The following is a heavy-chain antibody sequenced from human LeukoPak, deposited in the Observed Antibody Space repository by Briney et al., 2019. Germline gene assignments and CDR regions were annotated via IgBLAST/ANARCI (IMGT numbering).Heavy chain of an antibody. CDR2: ISGSGGST. CDR1: GFTFSSYA. D-gene: IGHD5-24*01. J-gene: IGHJ4*02. Sequence: PGGSLRLSCATSGFTFSSYAMSWVRQAPGKGLEWVSVISGSGGSTYYADSVKGRFTISRDTSKNTLYLQMNSLRADDTAVYYCARGEMVQVYWGQGTLVTVSS. V-gene: IGHV3-23*01. CDR3: ARGEMVQVY.